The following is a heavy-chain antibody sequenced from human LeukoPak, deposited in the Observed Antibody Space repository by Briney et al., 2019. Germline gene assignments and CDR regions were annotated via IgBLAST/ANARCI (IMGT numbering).Heavy chain of an antibody. CDR3: TSGGGGTYSSDF. V-gene: IGHV3-15*01. D-gene: IGHD1-26*01. Sequence: GGSLRLSCTVTGFTFRNVWLSWVRQAPGKGLEWVGRIKSIPDGSTTDYAAPVQGRFTLSRDDSKNTQYLQMDSLRAEDTAIYYCTSGGGGTYSSDFWGQGTLVTVSS. CDR1: GFTFRNVW. CDR2: IKSIPDGSTT. J-gene: IGHJ4*02.